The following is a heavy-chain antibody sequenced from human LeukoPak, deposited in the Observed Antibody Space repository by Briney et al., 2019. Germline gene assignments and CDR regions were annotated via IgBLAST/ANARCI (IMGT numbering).Heavy chain of an antibody. V-gene: IGHV3-30-3*01. CDR3: ARDHQKQQLVLYYYYYYMDV. Sequence: GGSLRLSCAASGFTFSSYAMHWVRQAPGKGLEWVAVISYDGSNKYYADSVKGRFTISRDNSKNTLYLQMNSLRAEDTAVYYCARDHQKQQLVLYYYYYYMDVWAKGPRTPSP. CDR2: ISYDGSNK. CDR1: GFTFSSYA. J-gene: IGHJ6*03. D-gene: IGHD6-13*01.